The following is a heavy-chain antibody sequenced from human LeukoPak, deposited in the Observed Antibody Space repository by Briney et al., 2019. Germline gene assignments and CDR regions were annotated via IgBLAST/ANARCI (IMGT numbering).Heavy chain of an antibody. Sequence: GGSLRLSCAASGFTFSSYGMHWVRQAPGKGLEWVAVISYDGSNKYYADSVKGRFTISRDNSKNTLYLQMNSLRAEDTAVYYCAKESSGGDAFDIWGQGTVVTVSS. CDR3: AKESSGGDAFDI. CDR1: GFTFSSYG. V-gene: IGHV3-30*18. CDR2: ISYDGSNK. D-gene: IGHD3-16*01. J-gene: IGHJ3*02.